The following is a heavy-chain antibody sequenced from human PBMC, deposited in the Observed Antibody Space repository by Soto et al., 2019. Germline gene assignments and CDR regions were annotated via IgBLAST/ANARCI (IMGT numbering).Heavy chain of an antibody. D-gene: IGHD3-22*01. CDR1: GGSFSGYY. J-gene: IGHJ4*02. CDR2: INHSGST. CDR3: ARGRLAYYDSRGFYFDY. V-gene: IGHV4-34*01. Sequence: SETLSLTCAVFGGSFSGYYWSWIRQHPGKGLEWIGEINHSGSTNYNPSLKSRVPISVDTSKNQFSLKLSSVTAADTAVYYCARGRLAYYDSRGFYFDYWGQGTLVTVSS.